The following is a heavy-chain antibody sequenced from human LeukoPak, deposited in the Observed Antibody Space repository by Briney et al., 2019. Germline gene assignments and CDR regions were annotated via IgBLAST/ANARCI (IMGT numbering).Heavy chain of an antibody. Sequence: SETLSLTCTVSGGFISSYYWSWIRQPPGKGLEWIGYIYYSGSTNYNPSLKSRVTISVDTSKNQFSLKLSSVTAADTAVYYCARTYYYDSSGYYYYYYYMDVWGKGTTVTISS. J-gene: IGHJ6*03. D-gene: IGHD3-22*01. CDR1: GGFISSYY. CDR3: ARTYYYDSSGYYYYYYYMDV. V-gene: IGHV4-59*01. CDR2: IYYSGST.